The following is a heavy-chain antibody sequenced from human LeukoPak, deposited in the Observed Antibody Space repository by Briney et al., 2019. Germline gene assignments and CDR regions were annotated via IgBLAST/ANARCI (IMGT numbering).Heavy chain of an antibody. CDR1: GYTFTSYY. V-gene: IGHV1-46*01. CDR2: INPSGGST. J-gene: IGHJ4*02. Sequence: ASVKVSCKASGYTFTSYYMHWVRQAPGQGLEWMGIINPSGGSTSYAQKFQGRVTMTRDMSTSTVYMELSSLRSEDTAVYYCARSIAARDFDYWGQGTLVTLSS. CDR3: ARSIAARDFDY. D-gene: IGHD6-6*01.